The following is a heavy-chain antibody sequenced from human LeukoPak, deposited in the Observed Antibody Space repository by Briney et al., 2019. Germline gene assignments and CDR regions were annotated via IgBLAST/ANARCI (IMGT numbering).Heavy chain of an antibody. CDR3: ARDRGVAAAGLLDP. D-gene: IGHD6-13*01. V-gene: IGHV1-2*02. J-gene: IGHJ5*02. CDR1: GYSFTDYY. Sequence: ASVKVSCKTSGYSFTDYYIHWVRQAPGQGLEWIGWINPNNGDTNYAQSFQGRVTLTRDTSSTTVYMELTRLTSDDTAVFYCARDRGVAAAGLLDPWGQGTLVTVSS. CDR2: INPNNGDT.